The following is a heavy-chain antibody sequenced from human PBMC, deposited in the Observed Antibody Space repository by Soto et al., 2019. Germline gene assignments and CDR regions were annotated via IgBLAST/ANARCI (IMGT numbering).Heavy chain of an antibody. D-gene: IGHD3-16*01. V-gene: IGHV4-31*02. Sequence: QHPGKGLEWIGYIYYSGSTYYNPSLKSRVTISVDTSKNQFSPKLSSVTAADTALYYCARYPPLTFGTPWRQGTLVIGSS. J-gene: IGHJ5*02. CDR2: IYYSGST. CDR3: ARYPPLTFGTP.